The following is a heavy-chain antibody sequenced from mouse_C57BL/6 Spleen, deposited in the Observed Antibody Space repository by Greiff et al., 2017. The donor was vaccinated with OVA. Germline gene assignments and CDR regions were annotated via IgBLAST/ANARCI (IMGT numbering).Heavy chain of an antibody. V-gene: IGHV5-17*01. CDR1: GFTFSDYG. J-gene: IGHJ4*01. D-gene: IGHD2-1*01. CDR2: ISSGSSTI. Sequence: DVMLVESGGGLVKPGGSLKLSCAASGFTFSDYGMHWVRQAPEKGLEWVAYISSGSSTIYYADTVKGRFTISRDNAKNTLFLQMTSLRSEDTAMYYCARPGKGDAMDYWGQGTSVTVSS. CDR3: ARPGKGDAMDY.